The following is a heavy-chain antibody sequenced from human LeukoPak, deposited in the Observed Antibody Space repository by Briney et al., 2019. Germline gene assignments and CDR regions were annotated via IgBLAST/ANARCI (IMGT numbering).Heavy chain of an antibody. CDR1: GGSISSYY. CDR3: ASRTYYGSGPDY. CDR2: IYYSGST. J-gene: IGHJ4*02. D-gene: IGHD3-10*01. Sequence: SETLSLTCTVSGGSISSYYWSWIRQPPGKGLEWIGYIYYSGSTNYNPSLKSRVTISVDTSKNQVSLKLSSVTAADTAMYYCASRTYYGSGPDYWGQGTLVTVSS. V-gene: IGHV4-59*01.